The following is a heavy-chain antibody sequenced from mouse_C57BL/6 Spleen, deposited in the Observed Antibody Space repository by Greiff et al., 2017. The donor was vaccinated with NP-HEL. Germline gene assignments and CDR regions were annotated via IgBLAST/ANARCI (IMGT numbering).Heavy chain of an antibody. J-gene: IGHJ4*01. CDR1: GFTFSDYG. V-gene: IGHV5-17*01. CDR2: ISSGSSTI. D-gene: IGHD2-2*01. Sequence: EVKVVESGGGLVKPGGSLKLPCAASGFTFSDYGMHWVRQAPEKGLEWVAYISSGSSTIYYADTVKGRFTISRDNAKNTLFLQMTSLRSEDTAMYYCARGRALLWLRNAMDYWGQGTSVTVSS. CDR3: ARGRALLWLRNAMDY.